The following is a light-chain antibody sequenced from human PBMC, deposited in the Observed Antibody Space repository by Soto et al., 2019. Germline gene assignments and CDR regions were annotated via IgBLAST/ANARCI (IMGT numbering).Light chain of an antibody. J-gene: IGKJ2*01. CDR3: QQYGSSPYT. CDR2: GAS. Sequence: EIVLTQSPGTLSLSPGERATLSCRASPSVSSSYLAWYQQKPGQAPRLLIYGASSRATGIPDRFSGSGSETDFTLTISRLEPEDFAVYYCQQYGSSPYTFGQVTKLEIK. CDR1: PSVSSSY. V-gene: IGKV3-20*01.